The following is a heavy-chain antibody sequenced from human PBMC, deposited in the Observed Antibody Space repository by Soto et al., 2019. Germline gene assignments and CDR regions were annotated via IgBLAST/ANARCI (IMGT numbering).Heavy chain of an antibody. CDR2: IYYSGST. CDR3: ARVHPPPDYYDSSAPPQPNWFDP. J-gene: IGHJ5*02. Sequence: PSETLSLTCTVSGGSISSYYWSWIRQPPGKGLEWIGYIYYSGSTNYNPSLKSRVTISVDTSKNQFSLKLSSVTAADTAVYYCARVHPPPDYYDSSAPPQPNWFDPWGQGTLVTVSS. D-gene: IGHD3-22*01. V-gene: IGHV4-59*01. CDR1: GGSISSYY.